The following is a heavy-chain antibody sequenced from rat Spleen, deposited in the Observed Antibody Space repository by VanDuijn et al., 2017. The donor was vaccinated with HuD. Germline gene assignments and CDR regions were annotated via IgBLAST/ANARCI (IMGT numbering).Heavy chain of an antibody. J-gene: IGHJ2*01. CDR3: ATAGTRISRFAY. V-gene: IGHV5-19*01. CDR2: ISPSGGIT. CDR1: GFTLSNYG. D-gene: IGHD1-4*01. Sequence: EVQLVESGGGLVQPGRSLKLSCAASGFTLSNYGMHWIRQAPTKGLEWVASISPSGGITDYRDSVTGRFAISRDTAKSTLYLQMDSLGSEDTATYYCATAGTRISRFAYWGQGVMVTVSS.